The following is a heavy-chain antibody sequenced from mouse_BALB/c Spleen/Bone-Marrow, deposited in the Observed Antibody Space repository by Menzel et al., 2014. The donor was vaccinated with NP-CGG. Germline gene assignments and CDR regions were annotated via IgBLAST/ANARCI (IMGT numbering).Heavy chain of an antibody. D-gene: IGHD6-1*01. CDR1: GISITTGNYR. J-gene: IGHJ2*01. V-gene: IGHV3-5*02. Sequence: VQLQESGPGLVKPSQTVSLTCTVTGISITTGNYRWSWIRQFPGNKLEWIGDIYYSGTIPYNPSLTCRTTITRDTSNNQFFLEMNSLTAADTAAYCCARYASFFDYWAQGPPLTVPS. CDR2: IYYSGTI. CDR3: ARYASFFDY.